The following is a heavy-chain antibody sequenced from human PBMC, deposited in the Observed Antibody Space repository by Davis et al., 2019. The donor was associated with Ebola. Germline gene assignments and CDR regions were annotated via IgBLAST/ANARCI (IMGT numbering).Heavy chain of an antibody. V-gene: IGHV4-34*01. J-gene: IGHJ4*02. CDR1: GGSFSTYF. CDR3: ARDRHDTSGYGF. Sequence: SQTPSLTCAVYGGSFSTYFWTWIRQSPGKGLEWIGEINHRGSTNYNPSLKSRVTISVDTSNNQFSLQLTSVTAADTAIYYCARDRHDTSGYGFWGQGTLVTVSS. D-gene: IGHD3-22*01. CDR2: INHRGST.